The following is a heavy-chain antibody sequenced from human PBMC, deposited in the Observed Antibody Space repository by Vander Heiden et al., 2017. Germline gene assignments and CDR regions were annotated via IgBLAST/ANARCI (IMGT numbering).Heavy chain of an antibody. CDR3: TTPVIAAAGTDYYYGMDV. Sequence: EVQLVESGGGLVQPGGSLKLSCAASGFTFSGSAMHWVRQASWKGLEWVGRIRSKANSYATAYAASVKGRGTISRDDSKNTAYRQMNSLKTEETAVYDCTTPVIAAAGTDYYYGMDVWGQGTTVTVSS. V-gene: IGHV3-73*02. CDR1: GFTFSGSA. D-gene: IGHD6-13*01. CDR2: IRSKANSYAT. J-gene: IGHJ6*02.